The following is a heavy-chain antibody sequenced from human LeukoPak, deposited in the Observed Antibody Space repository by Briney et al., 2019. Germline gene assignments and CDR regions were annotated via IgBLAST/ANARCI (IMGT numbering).Heavy chain of an antibody. CDR3: GGGDPWPGGGDAFHI. V-gene: IGHV3-7*04. J-gene: IGHJ3*02. D-gene: IGHD3-16*01. CDR2: IKQDGSEK. CDR1: GFIFSSYW. Sequence: GGSLRLSCAASGFIFSSYWMTWVRQSPAKGLEWVAIIKQDGSEKYYVDSVKGRFTISRDNARKSLYLEMDSLRDDDKAVYFFGGGDPWPGGGDAFHIWGQGTMVTVSS.